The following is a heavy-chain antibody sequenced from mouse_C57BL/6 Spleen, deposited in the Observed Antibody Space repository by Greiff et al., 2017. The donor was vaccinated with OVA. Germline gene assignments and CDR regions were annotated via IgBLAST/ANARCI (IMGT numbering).Heavy chain of an antibody. Sequence: VQLQQSGPELVKPGASVKISCKASGYAFSSYWMNWVKQRPGKGLEWIGQIYPGDGDTNYNGKFKGKATLTADKSSSTAYMQLSSLTSEDSAVYFCARTTVAPYAMDYWGQGTSVTVSS. V-gene: IGHV1-80*01. D-gene: IGHD1-1*01. J-gene: IGHJ4*01. CDR1: GYAFSSYW. CDR3: ARTTVAPYAMDY. CDR2: IYPGDGDT.